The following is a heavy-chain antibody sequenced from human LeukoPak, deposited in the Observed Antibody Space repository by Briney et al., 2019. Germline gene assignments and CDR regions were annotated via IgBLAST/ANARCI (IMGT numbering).Heavy chain of an antibody. CDR3: ARLHGDLFDY. J-gene: IGHJ4*02. CDR2: IYYSGST. Sequence: PSETLSLTCTVSGGSISSYYWSWIRQPPGKGLEWIGYIYYSGSTNYNPSLKSRVTISVDTSKNQFSLKLSSVTAADTAVYYCARLHGDLFDYWGQGTLVTVSS. D-gene: IGHD4-17*01. CDR1: GGSISSYY. V-gene: IGHV4-59*08.